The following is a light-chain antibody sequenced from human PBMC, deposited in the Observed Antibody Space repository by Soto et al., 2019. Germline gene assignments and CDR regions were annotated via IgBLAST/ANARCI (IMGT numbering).Light chain of an antibody. J-gene: IGKJ4*01. CDR2: AAS. Sequence: IQMTQCPSSLSASVGDRVTITCRASQSISDSLNWYQHKPGTAPKLLIYAASSLQSGVPSRFSGGGSGTDFTLTINSLQPEDFVTYFCQQSFSFPATFGGGTKVDIK. CDR3: QQSFSFPAT. V-gene: IGKV1-39*01. CDR1: QSISDS.